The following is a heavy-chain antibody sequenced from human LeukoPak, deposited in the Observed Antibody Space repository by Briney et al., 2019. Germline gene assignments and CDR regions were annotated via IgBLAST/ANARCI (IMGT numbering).Heavy chain of an antibody. CDR3: ARDESVDWNDGLWDY. Sequence: SETLSLTCTVSGGSISSSSYYWSWIRQPAGKGLEWIGRIYTSGSTNYNPSLKSRVTMSVDTSKNQFSLKLSSVTAADTAVYYCARDESVDWNDGLWDYWGQGTLVTVSS. J-gene: IGHJ4*02. CDR1: GGSISSSSYY. V-gene: IGHV4-61*02. CDR2: IYTSGST. D-gene: IGHD1-1*01.